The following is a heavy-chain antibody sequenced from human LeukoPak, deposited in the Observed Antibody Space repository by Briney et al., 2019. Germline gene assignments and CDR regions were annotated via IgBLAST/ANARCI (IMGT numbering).Heavy chain of an antibody. CDR1: GGSISSYY. CDR2: IYYSGST. CDR3: ARGLEWLLYFDY. V-gene: IGHV4-59*01. D-gene: IGHD3-3*01. Sequence: KPSETLSLTCTVSGGSISSYYWSWIRQPPGKGLEWIGYIYYSGSTNYNPSLKSRVTISVDTSKNQFSLKLSSVTAADTAAYYCARGLEWLLYFDYWGQGTLVTVSS. J-gene: IGHJ4*02.